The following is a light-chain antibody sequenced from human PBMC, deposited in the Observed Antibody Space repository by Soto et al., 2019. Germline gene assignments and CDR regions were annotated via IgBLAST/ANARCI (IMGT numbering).Light chain of an antibody. CDR1: QSVLHSSSNKNY. CDR3: QQSYSTPLT. V-gene: IGKV4-1*01. CDR2: CAS. Sequence: DIVLIQSPDSLAVSLGERATINCKSSQSVLHSSSNKNYLTWYQQQPGQTPKLLIYCASTRASGVPDRFSGSGSGTDFTLTISSLQAEDVAVYHCQQSYSTPLTFGGGTKVDIK. J-gene: IGKJ4*01.